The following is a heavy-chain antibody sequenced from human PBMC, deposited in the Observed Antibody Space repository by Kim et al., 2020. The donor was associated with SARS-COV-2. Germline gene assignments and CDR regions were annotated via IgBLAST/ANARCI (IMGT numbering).Heavy chain of an antibody. CDR3: ARIADPRRIVGITPAGYYTMDV. CDR1: GFTFSSYG. Sequence: GGSLRLSCAAFGFTFSSYGMNWVRQAPGEGLECISYIRGRSSTMYYADSVKGRFTISRDNAKNSLYLQMNSLRDEDTAVYYCARIADPRRIVGITPAGYYTMDVWGQGATVTVSS. CDR2: IRGRSSTM. V-gene: IGHV3-48*02. D-gene: IGHD1-26*01. J-gene: IGHJ6*02.